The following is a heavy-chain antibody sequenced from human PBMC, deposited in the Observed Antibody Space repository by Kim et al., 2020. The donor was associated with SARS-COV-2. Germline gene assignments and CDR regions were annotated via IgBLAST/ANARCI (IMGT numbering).Heavy chain of an antibody. Sequence: PSLKSRVTISVDKSKNQFSLKRSSVTAADTAVYYCARFYGSGSYHESFDYWGQGTLVTVSS. V-gene: IGHV4-4*02. CDR3: ARFYGSGSYHESFDY. D-gene: IGHD3-10*01. J-gene: IGHJ4*02.